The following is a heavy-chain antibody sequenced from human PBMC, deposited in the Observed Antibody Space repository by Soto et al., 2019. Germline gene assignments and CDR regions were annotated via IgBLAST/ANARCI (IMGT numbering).Heavy chain of an antibody. CDR2: ISAYNGNT. D-gene: IGHD3-3*01. CDR1: GYTFTSCC. V-gene: IGHV1-18*01. Sequence: ASVNLSCKSSGYTFTSCCISWVRQAPGQGLECMGWISAYNGNTNYAQKLQGRVTMTTDTSTSTACMELRSLRSDDTAVYYCARDLLLTIFGVVRDPYYYYGMDVWGQGTTVTVSS. J-gene: IGHJ6*02. CDR3: ARDLLLTIFGVVRDPYYYYGMDV.